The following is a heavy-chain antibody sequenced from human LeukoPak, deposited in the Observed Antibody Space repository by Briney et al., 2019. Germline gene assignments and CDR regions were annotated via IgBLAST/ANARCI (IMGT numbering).Heavy chain of an antibody. Sequence: ASVKVSCKASGYTFTGYYMHWVRQAPGQGLEWMGWINPNSGGTNYAQKFQGRVTMTRDTSISTAYMELSRLRSDDTAVYYCAKYMDQLLFNYYYYMDVWGKGTTVTVSS. D-gene: IGHD2-2*01. CDR2: INPNSGGT. CDR3: AKYMDQLLFNYYYYMDV. V-gene: IGHV1-2*02. CDR1: GYTFTGYY. J-gene: IGHJ6*03.